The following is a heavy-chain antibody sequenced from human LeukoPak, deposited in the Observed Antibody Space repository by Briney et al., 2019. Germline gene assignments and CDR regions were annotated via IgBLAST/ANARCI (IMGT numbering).Heavy chain of an antibody. CDR1: GGTFSGYA. J-gene: IGHJ4*02. Sequence: SVTVSCKASGGTFSGYAISWVRQAPGQGLEWMGGIIPIFGTANYAQKFQGRVTITADESTSTAYMELSSLRSEDTAVYYCARVKRATTYYYDSSGYIFADWGQGTLVTVSS. CDR2: IIPIFGTA. D-gene: IGHD3-22*01. V-gene: IGHV1-69*13. CDR3: ARVKRATTYYYDSSGYIFAD.